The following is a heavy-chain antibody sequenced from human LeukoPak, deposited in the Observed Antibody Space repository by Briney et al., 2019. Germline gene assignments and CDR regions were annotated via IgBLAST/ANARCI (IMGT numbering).Heavy chain of an antibody. CDR1: GGTFSSHA. D-gene: IGHD3-10*01. CDR3: ARESSRDYGSGTLWFDP. CDR2: IIPIFGTA. V-gene: IGHV1-69*06. Sequence: SVTVSCKASGGTFSSHAISWVRQAPGQGLEWMGGIIPIFGTANYAQKFQGRVTITADKSTSTAYMELSSLRSEDTAVYYCARESSRDYGSGTLWFDPWGQGTLVTVSS. J-gene: IGHJ5*02.